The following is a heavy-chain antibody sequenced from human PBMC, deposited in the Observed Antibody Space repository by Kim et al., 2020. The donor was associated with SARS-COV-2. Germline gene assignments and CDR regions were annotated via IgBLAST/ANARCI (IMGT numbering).Heavy chain of an antibody. CDR1: RYSFNIDY. Sequence: ASVKVSCKASRYSFNIDYVHWVRQAPGQGLEWMGKINPNGGATRSAQQFQGRVAMTMDTSTRTMYMYLSRLTSEDTAVYYCARDPAEVGNNWFDPWGQGT. J-gene: IGHJ5*02. V-gene: IGHV1-46*02. CDR3: ARDPAEVGNNWFDP. CDR2: INPNGGAT.